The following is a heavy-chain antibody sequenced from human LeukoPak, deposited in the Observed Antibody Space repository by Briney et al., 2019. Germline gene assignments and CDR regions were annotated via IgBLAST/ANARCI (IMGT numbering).Heavy chain of an antibody. CDR3: ARADGGYCSSTTCPTRFDY. D-gene: IGHD2-2*01. CDR1: GFTFSSYA. Sequence: GGSLRLSCAASGFTFSSYAMHWVRQAPGKGLEWVAVTSYDGSNKYYADSLKGRFTISRDNSKNTPYLQMNSLRAEDTAVYYCARADGGYCSSTTCPTRFDYWGQGTLVTVSS. J-gene: IGHJ4*02. V-gene: IGHV3-30-3*01. CDR2: TSYDGSNK.